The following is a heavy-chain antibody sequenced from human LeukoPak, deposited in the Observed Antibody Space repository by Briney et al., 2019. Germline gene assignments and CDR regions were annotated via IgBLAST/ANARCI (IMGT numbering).Heavy chain of an antibody. D-gene: IGHD6-13*01. CDR1: GGTFSSYA. V-gene: IGHV1-69*05. Sequence: ASVKVSCKXSGGTFSSYAISWVRQSPGQGLEWMGRIIPIFGTANYAQKFQGRVTITTDESTSTAYMELSSLRSEDTAVYYCASDGYSSSWYAFDIWGQGTMVTVSS. CDR3: ASDGYSSSWYAFDI. CDR2: IIPIFGTA. J-gene: IGHJ3*02.